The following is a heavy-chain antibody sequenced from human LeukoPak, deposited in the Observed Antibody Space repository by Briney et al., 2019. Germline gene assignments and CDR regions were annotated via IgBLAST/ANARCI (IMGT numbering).Heavy chain of an antibody. CDR1: GFNLRDHH. Sequence: GGSVRLSCAACGFNLRDHHMVWLRQAPGKGGEGVGRSKEEANRYTTEYAAPVKGRFTISRDDSKKSVYLQMNSLKTEDTAVYYCAKKRSGSNYPFDYWGQGTLVTVSS. CDR3: AKKRSGSNYPFDY. CDR2: SKEEANRYTT. V-gene: IGHV3-72*01. J-gene: IGHJ4*02. D-gene: IGHD1-26*01.